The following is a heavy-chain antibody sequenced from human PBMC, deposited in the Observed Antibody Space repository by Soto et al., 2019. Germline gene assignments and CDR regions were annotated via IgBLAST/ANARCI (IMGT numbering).Heavy chain of an antibody. Sequence: QVQLQESGPGLVKPSGTLSLTCAVSGGSISSSNWWSWVRQPPGKGLEWIGEIYHSGSTNYNPSLKSRVTLSVEKSKNQLSRKLSSVTAAETAVYYCARVLGNAAFDIWGQGTMVTVSS. CDR3: ARVLGNAAFDI. D-gene: IGHD3-3*02. CDR2: IYHSGST. V-gene: IGHV4-4*02. J-gene: IGHJ3*02. CDR1: GGSISSSNW.